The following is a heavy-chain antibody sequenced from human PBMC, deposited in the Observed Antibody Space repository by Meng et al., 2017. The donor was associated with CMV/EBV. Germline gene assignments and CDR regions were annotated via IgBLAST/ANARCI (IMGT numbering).Heavy chain of an antibody. J-gene: IGHJ5*02. CDR2: IYYSGST. V-gene: IGHV4-39*07. D-gene: IGHD2-8*01. CDR3: ARAIVLMVYAENWFDP. Sequence: ESGPGCVKPSETLYLTCTVAGGSISSSSYYWGWIRQPPGKGLEWIGSIYYSGSTYYNPSLKSRVTISVDTSKNQFSLKLSSVTAADTAVYYCARAIVLMVYAENWFDPWGQGTLVTVSS. CDR1: GGSISSSSYY.